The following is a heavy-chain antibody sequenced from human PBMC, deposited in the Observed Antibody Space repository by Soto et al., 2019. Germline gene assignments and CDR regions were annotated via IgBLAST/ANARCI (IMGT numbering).Heavy chain of an antibody. CDR2: ISSSGSTI. CDR3: ARVIAAAGTLSYVSGWCDP. CDR1: GFTFSDYY. V-gene: IGHV3-11*01. D-gene: IGHD6-13*01. Sequence: QVQLVESGGGLVKPGGSLRLSCAASGFTFSDYYMSWIRQAPGKGLEWVSYISSSGSTIYYADSVKGRFTISRDNAKNSLYLQMTSLRAEDTAVYYCARVIAAAGTLSYVSGWCDPWGQGTLVTVSS. J-gene: IGHJ5*02.